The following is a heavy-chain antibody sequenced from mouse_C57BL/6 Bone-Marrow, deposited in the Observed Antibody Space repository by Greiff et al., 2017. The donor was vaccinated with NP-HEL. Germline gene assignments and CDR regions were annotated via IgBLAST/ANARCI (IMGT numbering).Heavy chain of an antibody. Sequence: QVQLQQSGAELVKPGASVKLSCKASGYTFTSYWMHWVKQRPGQGLEWIGMIHPNSGSTNYNEKFKSKATLTVDKSSSTAYMQLSSLTSEDSAVYYCARWGTAWFAYWGQGTLVTVSA. CDR1: GYTFTSYW. CDR2: IHPNSGST. D-gene: IGHD2-14*01. V-gene: IGHV1-64*01. J-gene: IGHJ3*01. CDR3: ARWGTAWFAY.